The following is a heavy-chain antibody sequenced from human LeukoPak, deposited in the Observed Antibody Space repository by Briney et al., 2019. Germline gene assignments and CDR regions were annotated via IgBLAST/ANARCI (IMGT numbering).Heavy chain of an antibody. V-gene: IGHV1-69*02. CDR2: IIPILGIA. CDR1: GGTFSRYT. D-gene: IGHD3-22*01. Sequence: ASVKVSCKASGGTFSRYTISWVRQAPGQGLEWMGRIIPILGIANYAQKFQGRVTITADKSTSTAYMELSSLRSEDTAVYYCARGSAYYYDSSGYYYGYFQHWGQGTLVTVSS. J-gene: IGHJ1*01. CDR3: ARGSAYYYDSSGYYYGYFQH.